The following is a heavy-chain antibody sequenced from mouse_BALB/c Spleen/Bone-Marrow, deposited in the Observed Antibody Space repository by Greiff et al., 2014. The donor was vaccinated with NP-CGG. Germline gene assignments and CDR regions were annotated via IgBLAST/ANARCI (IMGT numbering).Heavy chain of an antibody. J-gene: IGHJ2*01. CDR1: GFAFSSYD. Sequence: EVKVVESGGGLVKPGGSLKLSCAASGFAFSSYDISWVRQTPEKRLEWVATISSGGSYTYYPDSVKGRFTISRDNARNTLYLQMSSLRSEDTALYYCARPLTGAYFDYWGQGTTLTVSS. CDR2: ISSGGSYT. CDR3: ARPLTGAYFDY. D-gene: IGHD4-1*01. V-gene: IGHV5-9*02.